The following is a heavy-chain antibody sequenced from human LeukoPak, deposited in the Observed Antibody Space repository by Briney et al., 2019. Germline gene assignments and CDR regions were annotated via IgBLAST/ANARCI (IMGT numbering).Heavy chain of an antibody. V-gene: IGHV3-30*18. CDR2: VSYDGSKV. Sequence: PGGSLRLSCAPSGFTFSKYGMLWVRQGRGKGREGVAVVSYDGSKVFYGDFVKGRFTISRDDSRDTVYLQMHSLRVEDMAVYYCAKDDAGLPDYWGQGTLVTVPS. J-gene: IGHJ4*02. CDR1: GFTFSKYG. CDR3: AKDDAGLPDY. D-gene: IGHD2-15*01.